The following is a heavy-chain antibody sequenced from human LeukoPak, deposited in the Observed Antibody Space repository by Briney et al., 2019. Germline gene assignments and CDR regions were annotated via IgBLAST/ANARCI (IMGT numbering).Heavy chain of an antibody. J-gene: IGHJ4*02. Sequence: PSETLSLTCAVYGGSFSGYYWSWVRQPPGKGLEWIGEINHSGSTNYNPSLKSRVTISVDTSKNQFSLKLSSVTAADTAVYYCARGGGSYWGQGTLVTVSS. CDR3: ARGGGSY. D-gene: IGHD3-16*01. V-gene: IGHV4-34*01. CDR1: GGSFSGYY. CDR2: INHSGST.